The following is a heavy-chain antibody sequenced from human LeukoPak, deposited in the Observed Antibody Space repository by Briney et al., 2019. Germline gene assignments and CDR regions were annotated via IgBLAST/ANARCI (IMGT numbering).Heavy chain of an antibody. Sequence: SETLSLTCTVSGGSISSSSYYWGWIRQPPGKGLEWIGSIYYSGSTYYNPSLKSRVTISVDTSKNQFSLKLSSVTAADTAVYYCARVPYYYDSSGYYGRVDYWGQGTLVTVSS. CDR1: GGSISSSSYY. CDR2: IYYSGST. V-gene: IGHV4-39*07. CDR3: ARVPYYYDSSGYYGRVDY. J-gene: IGHJ4*02. D-gene: IGHD3-22*01.